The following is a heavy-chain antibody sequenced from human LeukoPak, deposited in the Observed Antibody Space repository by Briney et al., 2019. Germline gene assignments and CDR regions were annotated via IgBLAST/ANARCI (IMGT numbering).Heavy chain of an antibody. CDR3: ASGSSGWYMGSDY. J-gene: IGHJ4*02. D-gene: IGHD6-19*01. Sequence: GSLRLSCAASGFTFISYSMNWVRQAPGKGREWVSSISSSSSYIYYADSVKGRFTISRDNAKNSLYLQMNSLRAEDTAVYYCASGSSGWYMGSDYWGQGTLVTVSS. CDR1: GFTFISYS. CDR2: ISSSSSYI. V-gene: IGHV3-21*01.